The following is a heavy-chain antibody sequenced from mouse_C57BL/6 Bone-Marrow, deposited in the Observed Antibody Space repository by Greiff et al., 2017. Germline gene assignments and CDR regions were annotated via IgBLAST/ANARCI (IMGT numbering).Heavy chain of an antibody. J-gene: IGHJ1*03. D-gene: IGHD1-1*01. CDR3: ARSPGSYWYFDV. CDR1: GYTFTSYW. V-gene: IGHV1-64*01. Sequence: QVQLQQPGAELVKPGASVKLSCKASGYTFTSYWMHWVKQRPGQGLEWIGMIHPNSGSTNYNEKFKSKATLTVDKSSSTAYMQLSSLTSEDSAVYHCARSPGSYWYFDVWGTGTTVTVSS. CDR2: IHPNSGST.